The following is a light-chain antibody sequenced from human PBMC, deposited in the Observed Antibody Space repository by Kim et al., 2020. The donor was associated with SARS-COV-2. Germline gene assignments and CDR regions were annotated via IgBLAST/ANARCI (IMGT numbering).Light chain of an antibody. CDR2: GAS. Sequence: VSPGERATLSGRASQSVSSNLAWYQQKPGQAPRLLIYGASTRATGIPARFSGSGSGTEFTLTISSLQSEDFAVYYCQQYNNWPFTFGPGTKVDIK. V-gene: IGKV3-15*01. J-gene: IGKJ3*01. CDR1: QSVSSN. CDR3: QQYNNWPFT.